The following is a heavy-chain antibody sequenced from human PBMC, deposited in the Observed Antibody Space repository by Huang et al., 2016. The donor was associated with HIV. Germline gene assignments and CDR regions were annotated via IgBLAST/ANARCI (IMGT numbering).Heavy chain of an antibody. CDR1: GYTFTSYA. J-gene: IGHJ4*02. CDR3: ASSPREVFGVFDY. CDR2: INTYTGNL. V-gene: IGHV7-4-1*02. Sequence: QVQLVQSGSELKKPGASVKVSCKASGYTFTSYAMNWVRQAPGQGLEWRGWINTYTGNLTYAQVFTGRFVFSLNTSVSTAYLQISSLKAEDTAVYYCASSPREVFGVFDYWGQGTLVTVSS. D-gene: IGHD3-3*01.